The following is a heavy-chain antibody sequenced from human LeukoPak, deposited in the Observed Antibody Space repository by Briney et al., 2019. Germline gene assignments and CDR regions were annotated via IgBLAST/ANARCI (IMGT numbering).Heavy chain of an antibody. J-gene: IGHJ3*01. V-gene: IGHV3-48*01. CDR3: AREAYYGSGHYYNDDAFDL. Sequence: GGSLRVSCAASGFTFSSYSMNWVRQAPGKGLEWVSYITSSSSTKKYADSVKGRFTISRDNAKNSMYLQMNSLRAEDTAVYYCAREAYYGSGHYYNDDAFDLWGQGTMVTVSS. D-gene: IGHD3-10*01. CDR1: GFTFSSYS. CDR2: ITSSSSTK.